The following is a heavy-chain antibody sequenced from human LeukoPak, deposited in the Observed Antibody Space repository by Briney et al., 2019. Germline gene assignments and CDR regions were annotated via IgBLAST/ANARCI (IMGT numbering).Heavy chain of an antibody. J-gene: IGHJ3*02. CDR3: AKHRGSFFEAFDI. D-gene: IGHD1-26*01. CDR1: GASINSRDYY. CDR2: IYSDGTT. Sequence: SETLSLACTVSGASINSRDYYWGWIRQPPGQGLEWIGSIYSDGTTYYNPSLKSRVSISADTSKNHFSLWLSSVTAADMAVYYCAKHRGSFFEAFDIWGQGTAVSVSS. V-gene: IGHV4-39*01.